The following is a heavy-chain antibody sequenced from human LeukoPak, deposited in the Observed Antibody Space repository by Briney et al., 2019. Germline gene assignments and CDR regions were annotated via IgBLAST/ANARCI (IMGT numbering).Heavy chain of an antibody. D-gene: IGHD3-9*01. V-gene: IGHV4-59*12. CDR1: GGSISNYY. CDR2: ISNSGST. J-gene: IGHJ4*02. CDR3: ARRYYDILTGYYEDY. Sequence: SETLSLTCTVSGGSISNYYWSWIRQPPGKGLEWIAYISNSGSTKYNPSLKSRVTMSVDTSRNQLSLILSSVTAADTAVYYCARRYYDILTGYYEDYWGQGTLVTVSS.